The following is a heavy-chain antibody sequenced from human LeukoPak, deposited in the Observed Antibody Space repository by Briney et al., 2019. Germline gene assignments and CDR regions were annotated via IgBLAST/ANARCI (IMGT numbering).Heavy chain of an antibody. D-gene: IGHD3-3*01. CDR2: ITSNGDNT. CDR3: ARDRMGVGDY. Sequence: GGSLRLSCAASGSTFSTYALHWVRQAPGKGLEYVSSITSNGDNTYYANSVEGRFTISRDNSKNTLYLEMGSLRAEDMAVYYCARDRMGVGDYWGRGTLVTVSS. CDR1: GSTFSTYA. J-gene: IGHJ4*02. V-gene: IGHV3-64*01.